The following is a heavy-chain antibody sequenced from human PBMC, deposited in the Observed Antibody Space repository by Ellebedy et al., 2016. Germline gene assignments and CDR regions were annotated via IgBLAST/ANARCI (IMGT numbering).Heavy chain of an antibody. D-gene: IGHD3-10*01. V-gene: IGHV3-9*01. J-gene: IGHJ4*02. Sequence: GGSLRLXCPTSGSTFDYFALHWVRQVPGKGLEWVSGISWNSAAIGYGEAVKGRFTISRDSAKNYLYLQMNSLRVEDTALYFCAKGTMDYLHHWGQGTLVTVSS. CDR1: GSTFDYFA. CDR2: ISWNSAAI. CDR3: AKGTMDYLHH.